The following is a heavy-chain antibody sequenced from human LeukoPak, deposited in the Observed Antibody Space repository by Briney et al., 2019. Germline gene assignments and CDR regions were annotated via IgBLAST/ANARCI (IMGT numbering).Heavy chain of an antibody. CDR2: IIPIFGTA. Sequence: RGASVKVSWKASGGTFSSYAISWVRQAPGQGLEWMGGIIPIFGTANYAQKFQGRVTITADESTSTAYMELSSLRSEDTAVYYCARDVSTMVRGVIIPWFDPWGQGTLVTVSS. J-gene: IGHJ5*02. CDR1: GGTFSSYA. CDR3: ARDVSTMVRGVIIPWFDP. V-gene: IGHV1-69*01. D-gene: IGHD3-10*01.